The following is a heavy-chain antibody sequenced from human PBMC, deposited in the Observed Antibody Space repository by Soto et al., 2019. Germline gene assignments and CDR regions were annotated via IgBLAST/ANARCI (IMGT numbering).Heavy chain of an antibody. CDR2: INSDGSST. Sequence: GWSLRLSCAASGFTFSSYWMHWVRQAPGKGLVWVSRINSDGSSTSYADSVKGRFTISRDNAKNTLYLQMNSLRAEDTAVYYCAREDIVVVPAAHRRNYYYYYGMDVWGQGTTVTVSS. CDR3: AREDIVVVPAAHRRNYYYYYGMDV. J-gene: IGHJ6*02. D-gene: IGHD2-2*01. CDR1: GFTFSSYW. V-gene: IGHV3-74*01.